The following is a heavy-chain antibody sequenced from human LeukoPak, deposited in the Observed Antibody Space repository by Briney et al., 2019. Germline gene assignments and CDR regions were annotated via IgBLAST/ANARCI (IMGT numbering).Heavy chain of an antibody. CDR2: INHSGST. J-gene: IGHJ4*02. CDR3: ARVPWL. D-gene: IGHD5-12*01. CDR1: GFTFSDYY. V-gene: IGHV4-34*01. Sequence: GSLRLSCAASGFTFSDYYMSWIRQPPGKGLEWIGEINHSGSTNYNPSLKSRVTISVDTSKNQLSLKLSSVTAADTAVYYCARVPWLWGQGTLVTVSS.